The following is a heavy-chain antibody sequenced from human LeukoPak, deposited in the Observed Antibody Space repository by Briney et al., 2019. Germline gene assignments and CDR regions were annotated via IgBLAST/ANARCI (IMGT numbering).Heavy chain of an antibody. CDR1: GFVVTANY. J-gene: IGHJ4*02. CDR3: AKDNRRHYTSGPNPDSLH. CDR2: ISNGGDP. D-gene: IGHD6-19*01. Sequence: GGSLRLSCAASGFVVTANYLAWARQAPGKGLEWVSTISNGGDPFYGDSVKGRSTISRDESTNTFSLQLDSLRVEDMGVYYCAKDNRRHYTSGPNPDSLHWGQGALVTVSS. V-gene: IGHV3-53*01.